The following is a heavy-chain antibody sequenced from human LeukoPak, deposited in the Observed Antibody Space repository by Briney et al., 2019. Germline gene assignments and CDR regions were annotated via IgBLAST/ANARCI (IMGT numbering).Heavy chain of an antibody. V-gene: IGHV3-30*18. Sequence: QAGGSLRLSCAAPGFTFSSYSMHWVRQAPGKGLEWVAVISYDGSNKYYADSVKGRFTISRDNSKNTLYLQMNSLRAEDTAVYYCANALHYYYDSSGFDYWGQGTLVTVSS. CDR1: GFTFSSYS. D-gene: IGHD3-22*01. CDR2: ISYDGSNK. J-gene: IGHJ4*02. CDR3: ANALHYYYDSSGFDY.